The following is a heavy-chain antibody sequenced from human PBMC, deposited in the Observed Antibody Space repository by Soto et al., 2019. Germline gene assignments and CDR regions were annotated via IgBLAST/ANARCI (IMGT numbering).Heavy chain of an antibody. CDR1: GGSFSGYY. D-gene: IGHD3-10*01. CDR2: INHSGST. Sequence: SETLSLTCAVYGGSFSGYYWSWIRQPPGKGLEWIGEINHSGSTNYNPSLKSRVTISVDTSKNQFSLKLSSVTAADTAVYYCARSEVRGVLKWFDPWGQGTLVTVS. V-gene: IGHV4-34*01. J-gene: IGHJ5*02. CDR3: ARSEVRGVLKWFDP.